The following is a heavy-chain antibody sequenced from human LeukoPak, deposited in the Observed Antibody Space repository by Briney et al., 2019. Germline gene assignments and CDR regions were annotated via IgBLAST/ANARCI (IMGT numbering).Heavy chain of an antibody. CDR1: GGSISSYY. CDR2: IYYSGST. Sequence: PSETLSLTCTVSGGSISSYYWSSIRQPPGKGLEWIGYIYYSGSTNYNPSLKSRVTISVDTSKNQFSLKLSSVTAADTAVYYCARDLVAAAPHNDAFDIWGQGTMVTVSS. J-gene: IGHJ3*02. CDR3: ARDLVAAAPHNDAFDI. D-gene: IGHD6-13*01. V-gene: IGHV4-59*01.